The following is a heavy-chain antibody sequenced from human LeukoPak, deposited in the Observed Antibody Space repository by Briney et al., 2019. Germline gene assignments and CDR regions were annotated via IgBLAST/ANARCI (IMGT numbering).Heavy chain of an antibody. J-gene: IGHJ5*02. CDR3: ARGQLVSGGNEKHQWFDP. CDR1: GGSISSYY. V-gene: IGHV4-59*01. D-gene: IGHD3-10*01. Sequence: SETLSLTCTVSGGSISSYYWSWIRQPPGKGLQWIGYIYYSGNTNYNPSLKSRVTISVDTSKNQFSLKLSSVTAADTAVYYCARGQLVSGGNEKHQWFDPWGQGTLVTVSS. CDR2: IYYSGNT.